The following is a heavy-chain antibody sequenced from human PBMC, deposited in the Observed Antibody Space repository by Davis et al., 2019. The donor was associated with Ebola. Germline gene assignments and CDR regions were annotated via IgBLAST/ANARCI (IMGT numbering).Heavy chain of an antibody. Sequence: ASVKVSCKASGGTFSTYSISWVRQAPGQGLEWMGWISAYNGNTNYAQKLQGRVTMTTDTSTSTAYMELRSLRSDDTAVYYCATYSGSYFDAFDIWGQGTMVTVSS. V-gene: IGHV1-18*01. CDR1: GGTFSTYS. CDR3: ATYSGSYFDAFDI. J-gene: IGHJ3*02. D-gene: IGHD1-26*01. CDR2: ISAYNGNT.